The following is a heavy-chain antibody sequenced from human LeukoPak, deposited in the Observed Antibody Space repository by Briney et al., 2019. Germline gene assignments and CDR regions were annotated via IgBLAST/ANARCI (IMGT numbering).Heavy chain of an antibody. D-gene: IGHD6-13*01. CDR3: ALAAAGLNYFDP. V-gene: IGHV1-2*02. Sequence: ASVKVSCKASGYTFTGYYMHWVRQAPGQGFEWMGWINPNSGGTNYAQKFQGRVTMTRDTSISTAYMDLSRLRSDDTAVYYCALAAAGLNYFDPWGQGTLVTVSS. J-gene: IGHJ5*02. CDR2: INPNSGGT. CDR1: GYTFTGYY.